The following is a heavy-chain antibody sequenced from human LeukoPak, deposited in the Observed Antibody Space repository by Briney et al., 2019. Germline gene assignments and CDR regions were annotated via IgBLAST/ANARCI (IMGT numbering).Heavy chain of an antibody. J-gene: IGHJ5*02. CDR2: IYHSGST. Sequence: SQTLSLTCAVSGGSISSGGYSWSWIRQPPGKGLEWIGYIYHSGSTYYNPSLKSRVTISVDRSKNQFSLKLSSVTAADTAVYYCARTLNYYGSGSNRLNWSDPWGQGTLVTVSS. CDR3: ARTLNYYGSGSNRLNWSDP. V-gene: IGHV4-30-2*01. CDR1: GGSISSGGYS. D-gene: IGHD3-10*01.